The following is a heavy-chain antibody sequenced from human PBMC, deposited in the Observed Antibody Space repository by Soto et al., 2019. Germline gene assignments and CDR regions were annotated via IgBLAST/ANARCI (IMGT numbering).Heavy chain of an antibody. CDR2: ISGSSTNI. V-gene: IGHV3-23*01. CDR1: GFTFSSFA. CDR3: ARSEASYYENSGYDDY. J-gene: IGHJ4*02. D-gene: IGHD3-22*01. Sequence: HPGGSLRLSCAASGFTFSSFAMTWVRQAPGKGLEWVSVISGSSTNIFYADSVKGRFTISRDNSKNTLYLQMNSLRAEDTAVYYCARSEASYYENSGYDDYWGQGTLVTVSS.